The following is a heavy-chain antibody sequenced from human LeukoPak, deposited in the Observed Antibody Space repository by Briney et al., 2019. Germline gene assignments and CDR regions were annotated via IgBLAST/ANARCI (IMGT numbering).Heavy chain of an antibody. J-gene: IGHJ4*02. CDR3: VEDLYSSLIELDY. CDR2: ISGEGAST. Sequence: GGSLRLSCAASGFAFDDYAMHWVRQAPGKGLEWVSLISGEGASTYYADSVKGRFTISRDNSKNSLYLQMNSLRTEDTALYYCVEDLYSSLIELDYWGQGTLVTVSS. V-gene: IGHV3-43*02. D-gene: IGHD6-13*01. CDR1: GFAFDDYA.